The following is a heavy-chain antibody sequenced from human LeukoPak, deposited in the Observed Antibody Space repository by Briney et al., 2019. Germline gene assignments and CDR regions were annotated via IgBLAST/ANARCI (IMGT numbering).Heavy chain of an antibody. CDR1: GGTFSSYA. CDR3: ARLGPAIAVAGHFDY. J-gene: IGHJ4*02. Sequence: SVKVSCKASGGTFSSYAISWVRQAPGQGLEWMGGIIPIFGTANYAQKFQGRVTITADESTSTAYMELSSLRSEDTAVYYCARLGPAIAVAGHFDYWGQGTLVTVSS. CDR2: IIPIFGTA. V-gene: IGHV1-69*13. D-gene: IGHD6-19*01.